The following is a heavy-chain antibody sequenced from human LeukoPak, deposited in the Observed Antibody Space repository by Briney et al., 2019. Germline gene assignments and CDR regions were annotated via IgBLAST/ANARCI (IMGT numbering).Heavy chain of an antibody. J-gene: IGHJ5*02. CDR3: ARYSSSSGWFDP. V-gene: IGHV4-39*01. CDR2: IYYSGST. CDR1: GGSISSSNYY. D-gene: IGHD6-6*01. Sequence: SETLSLTCTVSGGSISSSNYYWGWIRQPPGKGLEWIGSIYYSGSTYYSPSLKSRVTMSVDTSKNQFSLRLSSATAADTAVYYCARYSSSSGWFDPWGQGTLVTVSS.